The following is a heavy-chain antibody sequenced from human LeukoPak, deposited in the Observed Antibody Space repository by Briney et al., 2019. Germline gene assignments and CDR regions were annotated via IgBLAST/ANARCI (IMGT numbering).Heavy chain of an antibody. CDR3: ARDVINGYSSGWALGY. J-gene: IGHJ4*02. CDR1: GFTFNTYG. CDR2: IWYDGSNK. D-gene: IGHD6-19*01. V-gene: IGHV3-33*01. Sequence: GGSLRLSCAASGFTFNTYGMHWVRQAPGKGLEWVAVIWYDGSNKYYADSVKGRFTISRDNSKNTLYLQMNSLRAEDTAVYYCARDVINGYSSGWALGYWGQGTLVTVSS.